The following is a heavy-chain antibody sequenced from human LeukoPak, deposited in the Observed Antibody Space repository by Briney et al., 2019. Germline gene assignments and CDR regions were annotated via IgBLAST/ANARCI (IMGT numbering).Heavy chain of an antibody. CDR3: ARGGSTGWYSFDY. CDR2: INWNGGST. D-gene: IGHD6-19*01. J-gene: IGHJ4*02. Sequence: PGGSLRPSCVASGFRFDDYGMSWVRQAPGKGLEWVSGINWNGGSTGYADSVKGRFTISRDNAKNSLYLRMNSLRAEDTALYYCARGGSTGWYSFDYWGQGTLVTVSS. CDR1: GFRFDDYG. V-gene: IGHV3-20*04.